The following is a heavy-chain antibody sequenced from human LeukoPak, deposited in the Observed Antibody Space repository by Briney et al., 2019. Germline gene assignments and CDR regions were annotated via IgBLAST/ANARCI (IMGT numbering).Heavy chain of an antibody. CDR1: GFTFRTYA. CDR3: VRWVTGLDY. Sequence: GGSLRLSCSASGFTFRTYAMHWVRQAPGKGLEYVSAISSDGIRTYYADSVKGRFTISRDNSKNTVYVQMSSLRSEDTAVYYCVRWVTGLDYWGQGILVTVSS. D-gene: IGHD2-21*02. CDR2: ISSDGIRT. J-gene: IGHJ4*02. V-gene: IGHV3-64*03.